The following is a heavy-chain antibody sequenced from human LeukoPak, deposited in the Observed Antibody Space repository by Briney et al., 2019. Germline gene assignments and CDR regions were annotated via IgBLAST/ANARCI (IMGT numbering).Heavy chain of an antibody. J-gene: IGHJ5*02. D-gene: IGHD3-10*01. CDR2: IYYSGST. CDR1: GASISSYF. CDR3: ARYDYGSGYPGSWLDP. V-gene: IGHV4-59*08. Sequence: SETLFLTCTVSGASISSYFWTWIRQSPGKGLEWIGYIYYSGSTNYNPSLKSRVTISVDTSKNQFSLKLNSVTAADTAVYYCARYDYGSGYPGSWLDPWGQGTLVTVSS.